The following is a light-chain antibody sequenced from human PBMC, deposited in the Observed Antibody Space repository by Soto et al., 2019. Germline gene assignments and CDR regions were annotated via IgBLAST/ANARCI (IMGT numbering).Light chain of an antibody. Sequence: EIVLTQSPATLSLSPAERATLSCRASQSVSSSLVWYQQKPGQAPRLLIYDASNRATGIPARFSGSGSGTDFTLTISSLEPEDCAVYYCQQRNNWPLTFGGGTKVDIK. CDR1: QSVSSS. CDR2: DAS. J-gene: IGKJ4*01. CDR3: QQRNNWPLT. V-gene: IGKV3-11*01.